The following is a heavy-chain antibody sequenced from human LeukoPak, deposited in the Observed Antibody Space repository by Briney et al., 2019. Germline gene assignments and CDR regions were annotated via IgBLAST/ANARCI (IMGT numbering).Heavy chain of an antibody. J-gene: IGHJ4*02. CDR3: ARDWQWLVRFHFDY. Sequence: GGSLRLSCAASGFTFSSYAMHWVRQAPGKGLEWVAVISYDGSNKYYADSVKGRFTISRDNSKNTLYLQMNSLRAEDTAVYYCARDWQWLVRFHFDYWGQGTLVTVSP. D-gene: IGHD6-19*01. V-gene: IGHV3-30*04. CDR2: ISYDGSNK. CDR1: GFTFSSYA.